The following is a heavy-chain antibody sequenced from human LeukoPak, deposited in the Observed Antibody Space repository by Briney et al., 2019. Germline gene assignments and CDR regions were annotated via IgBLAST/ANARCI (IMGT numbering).Heavy chain of an antibody. CDR2: IYYSGST. J-gene: IGHJ3*02. V-gene: IGHV4-59*01. CDR3: ARALGDYGDYYDAFDI. D-gene: IGHD4-17*01. CDR1: GGSISSYY. Sequence: SETLSLTCTVSGGSISSYYRSWIRQPPGKGLEWIGYIYYSGSTNYNPSLKSRVTISVDTSKNQFSLKLSSVTAADTAVYYCARALGDYGDYYDAFDIWGQGTMVTVSS.